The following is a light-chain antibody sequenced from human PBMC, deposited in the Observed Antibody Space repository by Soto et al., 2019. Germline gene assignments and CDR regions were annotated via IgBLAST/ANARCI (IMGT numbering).Light chain of an antibody. CDR2: EVS. Sequence: QSVLTQPASVSGSPGQSITTSCTGTSSDVGSYNLVSWYQQHPGKAPKLMIYEVSKRPSGVSNRFSGSKSGNTASLTISGLQAEDEADYYCCSYAGSSTFYVFGTGTKVT. V-gene: IGLV2-23*02. CDR3: CSYAGSSTFYV. CDR1: SSDVGSYNL. J-gene: IGLJ1*01.